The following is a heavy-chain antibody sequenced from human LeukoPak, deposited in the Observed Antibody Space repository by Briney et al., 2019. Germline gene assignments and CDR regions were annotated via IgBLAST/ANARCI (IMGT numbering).Heavy chain of an antibody. Sequence: GGSLRLSCAASGFTFSSYGMHWVRQAPGKGLEWVAVIWYDGSNKYYADSVKGRFTISRDNSKNTLYLQMNSLRAEDTAVYYCARDQRGLRYFDWLFGYWGQGTLVTVSS. CDR3: ARDQRGLRYFDWLFGY. CDR1: GFTFSSYG. CDR2: IWYDGSNK. J-gene: IGHJ4*02. V-gene: IGHV3-30*19. D-gene: IGHD3-9*01.